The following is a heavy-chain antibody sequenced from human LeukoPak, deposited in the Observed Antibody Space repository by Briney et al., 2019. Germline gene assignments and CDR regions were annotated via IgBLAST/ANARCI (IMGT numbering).Heavy chain of an antibody. CDR1: GFTFDDYA. CDR3: AKDIAYSGNNYYGMDV. J-gene: IGHJ6*02. CDR2: ISWDGGST. Sequence: GGSLRLSCAASGFTFDDYATHWVRQAPGKGLEWVSLISWDGGSTYYADSVKGRFTISRDNSKNSLYLQMNSLRAEGTALYYCAKDIAYSGNNYYGMDVWGQGTTVTVSS. V-gene: IGHV3-43D*03. D-gene: IGHD1-26*01.